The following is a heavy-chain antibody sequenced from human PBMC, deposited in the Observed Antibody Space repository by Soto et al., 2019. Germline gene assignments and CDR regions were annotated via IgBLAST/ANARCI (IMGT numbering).Heavy chain of an antibody. Sequence: EVQLLESGGGLVQPGGSLRLSCAASGFTFSSYAMSWVRQAPGKGLEWFSAITGSGGSTYYADSVKGRFTISRDNSKNTLYLQMNSLRAEDTAVYYCATPLGGYDAFDIWGQGTMVTVSS. CDR1: GFTFSSYA. CDR3: ATPLGGYDAFDI. D-gene: IGHD3-16*01. V-gene: IGHV3-23*01. J-gene: IGHJ3*02. CDR2: ITGSGGST.